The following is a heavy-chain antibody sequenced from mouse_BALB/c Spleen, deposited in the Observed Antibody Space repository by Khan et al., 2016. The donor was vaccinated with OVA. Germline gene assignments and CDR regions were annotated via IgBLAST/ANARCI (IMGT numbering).Heavy chain of an antibody. CDR2: ISYSGNT. CDR3: ARIKGGDFDY. Sequence: VKLLESGPGLVKPSQSLSLTCTVTGYSITSDYAWNWIRQFPGNNLEWMGYISYSGNTKYNPSLKSRISITRDTSKNQFFLQLNSVTIEDTATYYCARIKGGDFDYWGQGTTLTVSS. V-gene: IGHV3-2*02. J-gene: IGHJ2*01. CDR1: GYSITSDYA.